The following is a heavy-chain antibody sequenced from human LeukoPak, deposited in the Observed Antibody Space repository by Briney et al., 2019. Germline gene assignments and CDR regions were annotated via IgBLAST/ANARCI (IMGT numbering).Heavy chain of an antibody. CDR2: ISAYNGNT. V-gene: IGHV1-18*01. CDR1: GYTLTSYG. Sequence: ASVKVSCKASGYTLTSYGISWVRQAPGQGLEWMGWISAYNGNTNYAQKLQGRVTMTTDTSTSTAYMELRSLRSDDTAVYYCARVGSLYDSSGYYPHWGQGTLVTVSS. D-gene: IGHD3-22*01. J-gene: IGHJ4*02. CDR3: ARVGSLYDSSGYYPH.